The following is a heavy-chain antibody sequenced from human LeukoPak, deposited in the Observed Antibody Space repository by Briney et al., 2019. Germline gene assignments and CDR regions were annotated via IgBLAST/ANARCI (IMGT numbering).Heavy chain of an antibody. CDR3: ARDRQFVGGRAGFDY. Sequence: PSETLSHTCTVSGGSISSYYWNWIRQPTGKGLEWIGYIYYNSGRTNYNPSLKSRVTISVDTSKNQFSLKLSSVTAADTAVYYCARDRQFVGGRAGFDYWGQGTLVTVSS. J-gene: IGHJ4*02. CDR2: IYYNSGRT. D-gene: IGHD2-15*01. CDR1: GGSISSYY. V-gene: IGHV4-59*01.